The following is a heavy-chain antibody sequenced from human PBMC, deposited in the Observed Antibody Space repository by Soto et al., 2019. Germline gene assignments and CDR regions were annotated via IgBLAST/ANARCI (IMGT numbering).Heavy chain of an antibody. CDR1: GFTFSIYG. CDR3: ANWNENWYFDL. Sequence: QVQLVESGGGVVQPGRSLRLSCAASGFTFSIYGMHWVRQAPGKGLEWVEVISYDGSNKYYADSVKGRLTISRDNAKNVMYVQMNSMRAEDTAGYSCANWNENWYFDLWGRGTLVTVSS. D-gene: IGHD1-1*01. J-gene: IGHJ2*01. V-gene: IGHV3-30*18. CDR2: ISYDGSNK.